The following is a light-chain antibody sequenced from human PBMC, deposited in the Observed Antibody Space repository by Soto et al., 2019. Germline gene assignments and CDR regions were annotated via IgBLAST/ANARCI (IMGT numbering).Light chain of an antibody. CDR3: QQLLSYPFT. V-gene: IGKV1-5*01. Sequence: DKQSTQSPSTLSATVGGRVTIPCRASQSLSNRLAWYQQKPGKAPKVLIYDASSVESGVPSRFSGSGSGTSFTLTISSLQPEDFATYYCQQLLSYPFTFGQGTRLEI. J-gene: IGKJ5*01. CDR1: QSLSNR. CDR2: DAS.